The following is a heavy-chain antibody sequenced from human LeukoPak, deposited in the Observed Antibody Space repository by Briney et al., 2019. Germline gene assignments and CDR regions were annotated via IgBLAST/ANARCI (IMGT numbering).Heavy chain of an antibody. J-gene: IGHJ6*03. CDR2: ISAYNGNT. CDR3: ARVEYSSSWYYYYYMDV. D-gene: IGHD6-13*01. CDR1: GYTFTSYG. V-gene: IGHV1-18*01. Sequence: ASVKVSCKASGYTFTSYGISWVRQAPGQGLEWMGWISAYNGNTNYAQKLQGRVTMTTDTSTSTAYMELRSLRSDDTAVYYCARVEYSSSWYYYYYMDVWGKGTTVTVSS.